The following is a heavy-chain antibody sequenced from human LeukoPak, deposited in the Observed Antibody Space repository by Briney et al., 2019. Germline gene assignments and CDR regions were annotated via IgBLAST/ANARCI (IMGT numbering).Heavy chain of an antibody. J-gene: IGHJ4*02. CDR2: ISYDESNK. CDR1: GFTFSSYA. CDR3: ARDLEGDFGSSWYFDY. V-gene: IGHV3-30-3*01. D-gene: IGHD6-13*01. Sequence: PGGSLRLSCAASGFTFSSYAMHWVRQAPGRGLEWVAVISYDESNKYYADSVKGRFTISRDNSKNTLYLQMNSLRAEDTAVYYCARDLEGDFGSSWYFDYWGQGTLVTVSS.